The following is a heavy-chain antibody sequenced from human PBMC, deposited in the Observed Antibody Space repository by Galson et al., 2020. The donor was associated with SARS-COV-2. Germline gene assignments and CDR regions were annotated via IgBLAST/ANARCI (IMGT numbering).Heavy chain of an antibody. J-gene: IGHJ4*02. Sequence: GESLKISCAASTFTFSNYAMHWVRQAPGKGLEWVSHITGDGTGTVYADSVKGRFDISRDNSKNTLYLQMNSLRAEDTAVYYWAKGSDHENSGHFSVIDYWGQGTLVTVSS. CDR2: ITGDGTGT. CDR3: AKGSDHENSGHFSVIDY. D-gene: IGHD3-22*01. CDR1: TFTFSNYA. V-gene: IGHV3-23*01.